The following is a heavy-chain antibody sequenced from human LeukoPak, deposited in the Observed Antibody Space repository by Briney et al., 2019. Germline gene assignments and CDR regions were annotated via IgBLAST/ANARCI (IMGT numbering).Heavy chain of an antibody. CDR2: ISSSSSTI. CDR3: ARDSGNFDY. V-gene: IGHV3-48*01. D-gene: IGHD1-1*01. Sequence: GGSLRLSCAASGFTFSSYSMNWVRQAPGKGLEWVSYISSSSSTIYYGDSVKGRFTISGDNAKNSLYLQMNSLRAEDTAVYYCARDSGNFDYWGQGTLVTVSS. CDR1: GFTFSSYS. J-gene: IGHJ4*02.